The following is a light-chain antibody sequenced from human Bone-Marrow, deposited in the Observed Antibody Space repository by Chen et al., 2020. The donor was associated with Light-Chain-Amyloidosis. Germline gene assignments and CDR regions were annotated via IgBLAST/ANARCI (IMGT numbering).Light chain of an antibody. CDR3: GTWDSSLSAVV. CDR1: SSNMGNNY. CDR2: DNN. J-gene: IGLJ2*01. V-gene: IGLV1-51*01. Sequence: SVLTQPPSVSAAPGQKVTISCSGSSSNMGNNYVSWYQQLPGTAPKLLIYDNNKRPSGIPDRFSGSKSGTSATLGITGLQTGDEADYYCGTWDSSLSAVVFGGGTKLTVV.